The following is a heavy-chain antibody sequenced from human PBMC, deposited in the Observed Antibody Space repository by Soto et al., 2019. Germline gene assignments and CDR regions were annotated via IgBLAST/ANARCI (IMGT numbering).Heavy chain of an antibody. CDR3: ARSGSDKLYGMDV. CDR1: GFTFSSYW. J-gene: IGHJ6*02. CDR2: INSDGSST. D-gene: IGHD1-26*01. Sequence: GGSLRLSCAASGFTFSSYWMHWVRQAPGKGLVWVSRINSDGSSTSYADSVKGRSTISRDNAKNTLYLQMNSLRAEDTAVYYCARSGSDKLYGMDVWGQGTTVTVSS. V-gene: IGHV3-74*01.